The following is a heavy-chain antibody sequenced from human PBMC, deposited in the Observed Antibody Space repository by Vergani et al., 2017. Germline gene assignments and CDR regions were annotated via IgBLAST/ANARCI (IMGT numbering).Heavy chain of an antibody. CDR2: INNDGHT. Sequence: QVQLQQWGAGVVKPSGTLSLTCAVFGESFSSFYWSWIRQPPGKGLEWIGEINNDGHTNYNPSLQCRVTVSRDTAKDQFSLNLMSVTAAVTAMYYCAVRPRVNLVGGEIVTKRTFDYWSQGSLVTVSS. V-gene: IGHV4-34*02. J-gene: IGHJ4*02. CDR1: GESFSSFY. CDR3: AVRPRVNLVGGEIVTKRTFDY. D-gene: IGHD3-10*01.